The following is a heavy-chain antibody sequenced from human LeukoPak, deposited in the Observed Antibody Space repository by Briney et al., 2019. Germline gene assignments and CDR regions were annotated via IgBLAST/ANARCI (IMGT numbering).Heavy chain of an antibody. Sequence: SETLSLTCTVSGGSMSSGDYYWSWIRQPPGRGLEWIGYIYHSGDTYYNPSLRSRVTISVDTSKTRFSLKVSSVTAADTALYYCARVAAATTNPRFDSWGPGTLVTVSS. CDR3: ARVAAATTNPRFDS. J-gene: IGHJ4*02. V-gene: IGHV4-30-4*01. CDR1: GGSMSSGDYY. D-gene: IGHD5-24*01. CDR2: IYHSGDT.